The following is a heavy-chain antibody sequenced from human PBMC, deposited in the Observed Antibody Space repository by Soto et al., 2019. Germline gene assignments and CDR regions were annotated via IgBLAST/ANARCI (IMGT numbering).Heavy chain of an antibody. D-gene: IGHD3-22*01. CDR2: MYSSGNT. CDR3: PRQPYDSSGYYYGA. J-gene: IGHJ5*02. V-gene: IGHV4-39*01. CDR1: AGSISRSNYY. Sequence: QLQLQESGPGLVKPSETLSLTCTVSAGSISRSNYYWGWIRQPPGEGLEWIGGMYSSGNTYFNPSHKSRVTISVHTSKNQFPLKLTSWTAADTAVDYCPRQPYDSSGYYYGAWGQGTLVTVSS.